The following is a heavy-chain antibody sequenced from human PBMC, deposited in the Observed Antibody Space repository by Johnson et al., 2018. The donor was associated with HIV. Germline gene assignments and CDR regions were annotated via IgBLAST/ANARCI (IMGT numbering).Heavy chain of an antibody. Sequence: EVQLVESGGGLVQPGGSLRLSCAASGFTFSSFWMTWVRQAPGKGLEWVANINVDGSQMYYLDSVKGRFTISRDNAKNTLYLQMNSLRAEDTALYYCARAPGGSPRAAFDIWGQGTMVTVSS. CDR2: INVDGSQM. V-gene: IGHV3-7*03. D-gene: IGHD2-15*01. J-gene: IGHJ3*02. CDR3: ARAPGGSPRAAFDI. CDR1: GFTFSSFW.